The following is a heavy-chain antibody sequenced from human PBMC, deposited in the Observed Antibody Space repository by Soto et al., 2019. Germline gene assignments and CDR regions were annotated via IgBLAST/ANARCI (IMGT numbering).Heavy chain of an antibody. CDR2: ISWNSGSI. Sequence: EVQLVESGGGLVQPGRSLRLSCAASGFTFDDDAMHWVRQAPGKGLELVSGISWNSGSIGYADSVKGRFTISRDNAKNSLYLQMNSLRAEDTALYYCAQGIAPKQLNYYYYMDVWGKGPTVTVSS. D-gene: IGHD1-1*01. V-gene: IGHV3-9*01. J-gene: IGHJ6*03. CDR3: AQGIAPKQLNYYYYMDV. CDR1: GFTFDDDA.